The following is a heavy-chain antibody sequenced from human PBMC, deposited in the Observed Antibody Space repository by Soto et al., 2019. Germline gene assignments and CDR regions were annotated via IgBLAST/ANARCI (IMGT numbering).Heavy chain of an antibody. CDR1: GYTFTGHY. D-gene: IGHD3-9*01. J-gene: IGHJ3*02. V-gene: IGHV1-2*02. Sequence: ASVKVSCKASGYTFTGHYMHWVRQAPGQGLEWMGWINPNSGGTNYAQKFQGRVTLTKATSISTTYMELSRLRSDDTAVYYCGRDSYYDILTGYSRNAFDIWGQGTMVTV. CDR3: GRDSYYDILTGYSRNAFDI. CDR2: INPNSGGT.